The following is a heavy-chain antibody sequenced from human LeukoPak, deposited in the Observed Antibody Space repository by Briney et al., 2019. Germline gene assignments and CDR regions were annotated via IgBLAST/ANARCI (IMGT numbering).Heavy chain of an antibody. CDR3: ARVHSYCSTTNCLDY. CDR1: GGTFSSYA. CDR2: IIPILGIA. V-gene: IGHV1-69*04. D-gene: IGHD2-2*01. J-gene: IGHJ4*02. Sequence: SVKVSCKASGGTFSSYAISWVRQAPGQGLEWMGRIIPILGIANYAQKFQGRVTITADKSTSTAYMELSSLRSEDTAVYYCARVHSYCSTTNCLDYWGQGTLVTVSS.